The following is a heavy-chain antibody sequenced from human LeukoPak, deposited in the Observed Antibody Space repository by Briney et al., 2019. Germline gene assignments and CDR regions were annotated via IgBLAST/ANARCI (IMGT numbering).Heavy chain of an antibody. D-gene: IGHD5-18*01. V-gene: IGHV1-46*03. CDR2: INPDGGST. CDR1: GYTFVNKY. Sequence: GASVKVSCKTSGYTFVNKYIHWVRQAPGQGLEWMGLINPDGGSTIYAEKLQDRLTLTKDTSTSTVYMELSSLRTEDTALYFCAKDVADSSGYDHWGQGTLVTVSS. J-gene: IGHJ5*02. CDR3: AKDVADSSGYDH.